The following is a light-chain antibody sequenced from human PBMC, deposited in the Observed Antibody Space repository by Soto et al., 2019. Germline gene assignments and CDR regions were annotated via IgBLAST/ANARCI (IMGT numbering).Light chain of an antibody. Sequence: EIVLTQSPGTLSLSPGERGTLSCRASQSVSSRYLAWYQQRPGQAPRLLIYGASSRATGIPDRFSGSGSGTDFTLTISRLEPEDFAVYYCQRYGGFGQGTKVDIK. CDR1: QSVSSRY. V-gene: IGKV3-20*01. CDR2: GAS. J-gene: IGKJ1*01. CDR3: QRYGG.